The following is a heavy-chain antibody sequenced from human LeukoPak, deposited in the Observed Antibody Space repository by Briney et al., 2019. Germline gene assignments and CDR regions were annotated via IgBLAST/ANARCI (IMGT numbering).Heavy chain of an antibody. J-gene: IGHJ4*02. V-gene: IGHV4-34*01. CDR3: ARGFLLWSGSYPGYYFDY. D-gene: IGHD3-3*01. CDR1: GGSFSGYY. CDR2: INHSGST. Sequence: SETLSLTCAVYGGSFSGYYWSWIRQPPGKGLEWIGEINHSGSTNYNPSLKSRVTISVDTSKNQFSLKLSSVTAADTAVYYCARGFLLWSGSYPGYYFDYWGQGTLVTVSS.